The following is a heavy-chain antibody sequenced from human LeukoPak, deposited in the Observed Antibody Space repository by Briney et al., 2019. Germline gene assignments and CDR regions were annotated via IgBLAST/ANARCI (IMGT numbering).Heavy chain of an antibody. J-gene: IGHJ6*03. CDR1: GGSFSSDYDY. D-gene: IGHD3-10*01. Sequence: SETLSLTCTVSGGSFSSDYDYWSWIRQPAGKGLEWIGCISTSGSTNYNPSLKSRVNISVDTSKNQFSLRLNSVTAADTAVYYCARDGETRGPIYYYYYMDVWGKGTTVTVS. V-gene: IGHV4-61*02. CDR2: ISTSGST. CDR3: ARDGETRGPIYYYYYMDV.